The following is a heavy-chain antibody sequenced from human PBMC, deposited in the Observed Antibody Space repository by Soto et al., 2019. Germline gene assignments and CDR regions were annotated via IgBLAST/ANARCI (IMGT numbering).Heavy chain of an antibody. Sequence: PGGSLRLSCAASGFTFSDHYMDWVRQAPGKGLEWVGRTRNKANSYTTEYAASVKGRFTISRDNAKNSVDLQMDSLRDEDTAVKYCTRDFGSGSYMSFDYWGQGALVTVSS. CDR3: TRDFGSGSYMSFDY. J-gene: IGHJ4*02. CDR2: TRNKANSYTT. D-gene: IGHD1-26*01. V-gene: IGHV3-72*01. CDR1: GFTFSDHY.